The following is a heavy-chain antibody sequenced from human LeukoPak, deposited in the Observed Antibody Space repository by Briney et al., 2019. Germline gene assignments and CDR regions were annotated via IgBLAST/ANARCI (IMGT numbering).Heavy chain of an antibody. J-gene: IGHJ4*02. Sequence: PSEILSLTCAVYGGSFSGYYWSWIRQPPGKGLEWIGEINHSGSTNYNPSLKSRVTISVDTSKNQFSLKLSSVTAADTAVYYCARIGHRGGGYWGQGTLVTVSP. D-gene: IGHD2-21*01. V-gene: IGHV4-34*01. CDR1: GGSFSGYY. CDR3: ARIGHRGGGY. CDR2: INHSGST.